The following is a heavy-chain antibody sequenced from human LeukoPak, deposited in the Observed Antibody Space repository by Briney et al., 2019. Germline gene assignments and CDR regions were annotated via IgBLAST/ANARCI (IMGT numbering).Heavy chain of an antibody. J-gene: IGHJ4*02. Sequence: PSETLSLTCAVYGGSFSSYYWGWIRQPPGKGLEWIGSINYSGSTPYNPSLKSRVSISVDTSKNQFSLNLSSVTAADTAVYYCARPTVGATTGFDFWGQGTLVTVSS. CDR1: GGSFSSYY. D-gene: IGHD1-26*01. V-gene: IGHV4-34*01. CDR2: INYSGST. CDR3: ARPTVGATTGFDF.